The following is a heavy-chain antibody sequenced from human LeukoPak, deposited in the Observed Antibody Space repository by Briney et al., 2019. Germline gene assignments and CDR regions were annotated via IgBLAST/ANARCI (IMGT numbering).Heavy chain of an antibody. CDR1: GFTFSSYS. Sequence: GGSLRLSCAASGFTFSSYSMNWVRQAPGKGLEWVSSISSSSSYIYYADSVKGRFTISRDNAKNSLYLQMNSLRAEDTAVYYCAKDSYRLTYYFDYWGQGTLVTVSS. J-gene: IGHJ4*02. V-gene: IGHV3-21*01. D-gene: IGHD3-16*02. CDR3: AKDSYRLTYYFDY. CDR2: ISSSSSYI.